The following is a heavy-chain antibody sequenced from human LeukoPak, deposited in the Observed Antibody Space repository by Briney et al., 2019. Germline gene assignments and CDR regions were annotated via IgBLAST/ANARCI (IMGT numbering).Heavy chain of an antibody. CDR1: GGSVSSGFYY. D-gene: IGHD2-2*01. J-gene: IGHJ4*02. Sequence: SETLSLTCTVSGGSVSSGFYYWRWIRQPPGKGLEWIGYIYYSGSTNYNPSPKSRVTISVDTSKNQFSLKLRSVTAADTAVYYCARTDALYCSSTSCYDYWGQGTLVTVSS. CDR2: IYYSGST. CDR3: ARTDALYCSSTSCYDY. V-gene: IGHV4-61*01.